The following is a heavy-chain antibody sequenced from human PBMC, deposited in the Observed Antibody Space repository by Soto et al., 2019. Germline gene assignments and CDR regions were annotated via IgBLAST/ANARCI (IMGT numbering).Heavy chain of an antibody. Sequence: SETLSLTCSVSGADINTYSWTWIRQPAGKGLEWIGRIYTSASINYNPSLRGRVTLSVDTSTNQVSLKLASVTAADTAVYYCARDREAGYNFYYGMDGWGQGTTVKVYS. CDR3: ARDREAGYNFYYGMDG. D-gene: IGHD6-19*01. J-gene: IGHJ6*02. CDR2: IYTSASI. V-gene: IGHV4-4*07. CDR1: GADINTYS.